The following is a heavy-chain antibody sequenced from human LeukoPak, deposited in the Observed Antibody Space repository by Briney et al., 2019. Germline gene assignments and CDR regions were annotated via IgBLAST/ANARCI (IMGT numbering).Heavy chain of an antibody. CDR2: ISSSSSTI. D-gene: IGHD5-18*01. J-gene: IGHJ2*01. V-gene: IGHV3-48*04. CDR1: GFTFSSYS. CDR3: ARSSSYGPPYFDL. Sequence: GGSLRLSCAASGFTFSSYSMNWVRQAPGKGLEWVSYISSSSSTIYYADSVKGRFTISRDNAKNSLYLQMNSLRAEDTAVYYCARSSSYGPPYFDLWGRGTLVTVSS.